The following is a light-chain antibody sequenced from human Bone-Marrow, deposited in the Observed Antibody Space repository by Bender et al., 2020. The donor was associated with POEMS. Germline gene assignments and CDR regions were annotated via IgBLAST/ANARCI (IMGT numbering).Light chain of an antibody. Sequence: QSALTQPASVSGSPGQSITISCTGTSNDVGSYNYVSWYQQHPGKAPKLMIYEVSNRPSGVSNRFSGSKSGNTASLTISGLQAEDEADYYCSSYTTNTTVVFGGGTKLTVL. J-gene: IGLJ2*01. V-gene: IGLV2-14*01. CDR2: EVS. CDR3: SSYTTNTTVV. CDR1: SNDVGSYNY.